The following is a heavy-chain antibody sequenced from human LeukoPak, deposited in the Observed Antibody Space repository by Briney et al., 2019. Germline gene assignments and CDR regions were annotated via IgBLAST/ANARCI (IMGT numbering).Heavy chain of an antibody. CDR2: IKHDGSEK. CDR3: ARDFGDYFCYFDY. J-gene: IGHJ4*02. CDR1: GFSFSSYW. V-gene: IGHV3-7*03. D-gene: IGHD4-17*01. Sequence: GGSLRLSCAVSGFSFSSYWMSWVRQAPGKGLEWVANIKHDGSEKYYVDSVKGRFTISRDNAKNSLYLQMNGLRAEDTAVYYCARDFGDYFCYFDYWGQGTLVTVSP.